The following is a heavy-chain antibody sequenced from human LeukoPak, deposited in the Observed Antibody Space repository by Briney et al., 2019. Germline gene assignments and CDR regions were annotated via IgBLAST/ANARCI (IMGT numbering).Heavy chain of an antibody. CDR3: ARGLVWRFLLDSRRDSFDI. Sequence: SETLSLTCAVSGGSFSDYQWNWIRQSPGKRLEWLGEISHSGTTTYNPSLKSQVTISVDTSKNQFSLRLRSVTAADTAVYYCARGLVWRFLLDSRRDSFDIWGQGTTITVSS. CDR1: GGSFSDYQ. J-gene: IGHJ3*02. D-gene: IGHD3-16*01. V-gene: IGHV4-34*01. CDR2: ISHSGTT.